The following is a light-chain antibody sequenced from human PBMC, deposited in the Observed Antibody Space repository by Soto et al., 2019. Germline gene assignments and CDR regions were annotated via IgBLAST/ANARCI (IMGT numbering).Light chain of an antibody. V-gene: IGLV2-23*01. Sequence: QSALTQPASVSGSPGQSFTISCTGTSSDVGSYNLVSWYQQHPGKAPKLLIYEGTKRPSGVSDRFSGSKSGNTASLTISGLQAEDEADYYCCSYAGSSTLVFGGGTKRTVL. CDR1: SSDVGSYNL. CDR3: CSYAGSSTLV. CDR2: EGT. J-gene: IGLJ3*02.